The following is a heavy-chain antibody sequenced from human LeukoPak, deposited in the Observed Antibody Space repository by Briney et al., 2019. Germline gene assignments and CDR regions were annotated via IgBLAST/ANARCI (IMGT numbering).Heavy chain of an antibody. Sequence: PGGSLRLSCVTSGLTFTNHGFHWPRQAAGKGLEWVAFVRNDGFDTYHSNSVKGRFSISRDDSRNTVYLQMNSLRAEDTAVYYCANDLTRAVYSAYDFLPNLGNWGQGTLVTVSS. CDR1: GLTFTNHG. V-gene: IGHV3-30*02. D-gene: IGHD5-12*01. CDR2: VRNDGFDT. CDR3: ANDLTRAVYSAYDFLPNLGN. J-gene: IGHJ4*02.